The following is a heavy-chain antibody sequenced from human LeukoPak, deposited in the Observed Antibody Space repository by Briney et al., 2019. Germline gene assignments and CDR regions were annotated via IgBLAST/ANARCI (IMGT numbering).Heavy chain of an antibody. CDR2: IHHSGST. J-gene: IGHJ5*02. CDR3: ARSPRAVAGRFDP. V-gene: IGHV4-34*01. CDR1: GGSFSGYY. D-gene: IGHD6-19*01. Sequence: SETLSLTCAVYGGSFSGYYWSWIRQPPGKGLEWIGKIHHSGSTNYNPSLKSRVNISVDTAKNQFSLELTSVTAADRAVLSCARSPRAVAGRFDPWGQGTLVTVSS.